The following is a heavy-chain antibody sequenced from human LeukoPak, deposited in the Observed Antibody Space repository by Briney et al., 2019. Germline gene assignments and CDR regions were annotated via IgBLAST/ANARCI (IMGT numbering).Heavy chain of an antibody. V-gene: IGHV3-30-3*01. CDR3: ARDRLQYYYGSGSYSY. CDR1: GFTFSYYA. J-gene: IGHJ4*02. Sequence: PGGSLRLSCAASGFTFSYYAIHWVRQASSKGLEWVALMSNDGSNEFYADSMKGRITISRDNSKNTLYLQMNSLRPEDTAVYYCARDRLQYYYGSGSYSYWGQGTLVTVSS. D-gene: IGHD3-10*01. CDR2: MSNDGSNE.